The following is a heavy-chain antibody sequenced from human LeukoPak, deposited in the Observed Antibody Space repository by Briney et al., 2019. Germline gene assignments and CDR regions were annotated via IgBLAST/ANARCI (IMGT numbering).Heavy chain of an antibody. CDR2: SNPNNGGT. V-gene: IGHV1-2*02. CDR1: GYTFTGHY. J-gene: IGHJ4*02. Sequence: GASVKVPCKASGYTFTGHYMHWVRQAPGQGLEWMGWSNPNNGGTNYAQTFQGRVTMTRDTSISTAYIELSRLRSDDTAVYYCARGYALYSGRYIDFDYWGQGTLVTVSS. D-gene: IGHD1-26*01. CDR3: ARGYALYSGRYIDFDY.